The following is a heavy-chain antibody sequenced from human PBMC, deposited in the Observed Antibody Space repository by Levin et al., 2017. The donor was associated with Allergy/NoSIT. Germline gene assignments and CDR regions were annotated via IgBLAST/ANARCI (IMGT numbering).Heavy chain of an antibody. J-gene: IGHJ6*03. D-gene: IGHD6-13*01. CDR1: GFTFSSYS. V-gene: IGHV3-48*01. CDR2: ISSSSSTI. CDR3: ARAKGYSSSWNYYYYYMDG. Sequence: LSLTCAASGFTFSSYSMNWVRQAPGKGLEWVSYISSSSSTIYYADSVKGRFTISRDNAKNSLYLQMNSLRAEDTAVYYCARAKGYSSSWNYYYYYMDGWGKGTTVTVSS.